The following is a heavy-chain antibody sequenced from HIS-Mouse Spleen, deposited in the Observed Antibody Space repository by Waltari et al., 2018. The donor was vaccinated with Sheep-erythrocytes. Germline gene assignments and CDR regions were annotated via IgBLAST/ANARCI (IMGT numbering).Heavy chain of an antibody. J-gene: IGHJ3*02. V-gene: IGHV4-38-2*02. Sequence: QVQLQESGPGLVKPSETLSPTCTVSGYSISSGYYWGWIRQPPGKGLEWIGSIYHSGSTYYNPSLKSRVTISVDTSKNQFSLKLSSVTAADTAVYYCARDLGYDILTGYYSDAFDIWGQGTMVTVSS. D-gene: IGHD3-9*01. CDR2: IYHSGST. CDR3: ARDLGYDILTGYYSDAFDI. CDR1: GYSISSGYY.